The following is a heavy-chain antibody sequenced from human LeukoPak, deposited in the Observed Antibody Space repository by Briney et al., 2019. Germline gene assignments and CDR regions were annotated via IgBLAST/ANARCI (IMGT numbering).Heavy chain of an antibody. Sequence: PSETLSLTCTVSGGSISSYYWSWIRQPPGKGLEWIGYIYYSGSTNYNPSLKSRVTISVDTSKNQFSLKLSSVTAADTAVYYCARGCVTGTTKAAFDIWGQGTMVTVSS. D-gene: IGHD1-20*01. CDR1: GGSISSYY. V-gene: IGHV4-59*12. CDR2: IYYSGST. CDR3: ARGCVTGTTKAAFDI. J-gene: IGHJ3*02.